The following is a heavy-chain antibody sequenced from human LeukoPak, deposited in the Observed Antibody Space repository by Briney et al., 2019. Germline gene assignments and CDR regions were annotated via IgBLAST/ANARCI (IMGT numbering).Heavy chain of an antibody. CDR2: ISSSGST. CDR3: ARHYYGSGSIKPKVVWFDP. CDR1: GDSISSGDYY. D-gene: IGHD3-10*01. Sequence: PSETLSLTCTVSGDSISSGDYYWSWIRQPAGKGLEWIGRISSSGSTNYNPSLKSRVTISVDTSKNQFSLKLSSVTAADTAVYYCARHYYGSGSIKPKVVWFDPWGQGTLVTVSS. V-gene: IGHV4-61*02. J-gene: IGHJ5*02.